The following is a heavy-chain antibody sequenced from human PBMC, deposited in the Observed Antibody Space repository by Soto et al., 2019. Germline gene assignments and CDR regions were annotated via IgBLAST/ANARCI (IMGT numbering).Heavy chain of an antibody. CDR1: GGSISHYY. V-gene: IGHV4-59*01. Sequence: SETLSLTCTVSGGSISHYYWSWIRQPPGKGLEWIGFIYYTGSTNYNPSLKSRVTISVDTSKNQFSLKLNSVTAADTAVYYCARSAGSGTYRDFWGQGTLVTVSS. CDR3: ARSAGSGTYRDF. D-gene: IGHD3-10*01. CDR2: IYYTGST. J-gene: IGHJ4*02.